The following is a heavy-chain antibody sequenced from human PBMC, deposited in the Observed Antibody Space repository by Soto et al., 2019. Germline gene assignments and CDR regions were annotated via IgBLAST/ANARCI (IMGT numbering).Heavy chain of an antibody. CDR1: GGSFSGYY. Sequence: ETLSLTCAVCGGSFSGYYWSWIRQPPGKGLEWIGEINHSGSTNYNPSLKSRVTISVDTSKNQFSLKLSSVTAADTAVYYCARVDFWSGYYFDYWGQGTLVTSPQ. V-gene: IGHV4-34*01. D-gene: IGHD3-3*01. J-gene: IGHJ4*02. CDR3: ARVDFWSGYYFDY. CDR2: INHSGST.